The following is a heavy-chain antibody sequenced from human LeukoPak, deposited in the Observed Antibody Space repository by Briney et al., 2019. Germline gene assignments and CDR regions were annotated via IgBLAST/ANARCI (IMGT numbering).Heavy chain of an antibody. V-gene: IGHV3-30*18. Sequence: GGSLRLSCAASGFTFSSYGMHWVRQAPGKGLEWVAVISYDGSNKYYADSVKGRFTISRDNSKNTLYLQMNSLRVEDTAVYYCAKDSNWGCDYWGQGTLVTVSS. D-gene: IGHD7-27*01. CDR3: AKDSNWGCDY. J-gene: IGHJ4*02. CDR1: GFTFSSYG. CDR2: ISYDGSNK.